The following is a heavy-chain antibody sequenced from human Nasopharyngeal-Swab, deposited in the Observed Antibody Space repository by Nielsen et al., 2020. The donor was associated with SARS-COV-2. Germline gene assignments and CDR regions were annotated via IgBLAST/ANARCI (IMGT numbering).Heavy chain of an antibody. J-gene: IGHJ6*02. D-gene: IGHD5-18*01. V-gene: IGHV3-9*01. Sequence: SLKISCAASGFTFDDYAMHWVRQPPGKGLEWVSGVNWNSAAIHYAYSVKGRFTISRDNAKNSLYLQMNSLRSEDTALYYCAKDVNSALVSGYGMDVWGRGTTVTVSS. CDR3: AKDVNSALVSGYGMDV. CDR1: GFTFDDYA. CDR2: VNWNSAAI.